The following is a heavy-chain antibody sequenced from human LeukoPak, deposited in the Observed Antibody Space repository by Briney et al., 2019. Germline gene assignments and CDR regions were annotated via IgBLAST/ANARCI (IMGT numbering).Heavy chain of an antibody. Sequence: ASVKVSCKASGYTFTSYDINWVRQATGQGLEWMGWMNPNSGNTGNAQKFQGRVTITADESTSTAYMELSSLRSEDTAVYYCARSKQQLASADYWGQGTLVTVSS. J-gene: IGHJ4*02. CDR2: MNPNSGNT. CDR1: GYTFTSYD. D-gene: IGHD6-13*01. CDR3: ARSKQQLASADY. V-gene: IGHV1-8*01.